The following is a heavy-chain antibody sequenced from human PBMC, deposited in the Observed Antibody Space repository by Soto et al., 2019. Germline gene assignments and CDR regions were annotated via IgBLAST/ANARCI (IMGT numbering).Heavy chain of an antibody. Sequence: SETLSLTCSVSGDSVNSDNYYWSWLRQPPGKGLEWIGYVYRTGTTNYNPSLKSRLDISVDTSKNQFSLNLNSVTTADTAVYYCARGRIQLWYPFDYWGQGTLVTVSS. CDR1: GDSVNSDNYY. CDR2: VYRTGTT. V-gene: IGHV4-61*01. CDR3: ARGRIQLWYPFDY. D-gene: IGHD5-18*01. J-gene: IGHJ4*02.